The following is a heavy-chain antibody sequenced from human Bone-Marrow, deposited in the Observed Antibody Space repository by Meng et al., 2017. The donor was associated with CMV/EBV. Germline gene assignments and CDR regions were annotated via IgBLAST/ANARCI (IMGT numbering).Heavy chain of an antibody. D-gene: IGHD3-3*01. J-gene: IGHJ6*02. CDR1: GFTFSSSA. CDR2: ISGSGGST. CDR3: AKDRESEYYDFWSGYRSNYYYYGMDV. Sequence: GESLKISCAASGFTFSSSAMSWVRQAPGKGLEWVSAISGSGGSTYYADSVKGRFTISRDNSKNTLYLQMNSLRAEDTAVYYCAKDRESEYYDFWSGYRSNYYYYGMDVWGQGTTVTVSS. V-gene: IGHV3-23*01.